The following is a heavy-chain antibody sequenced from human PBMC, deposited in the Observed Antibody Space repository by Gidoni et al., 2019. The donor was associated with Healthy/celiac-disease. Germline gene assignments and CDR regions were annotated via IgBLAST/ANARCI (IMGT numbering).Heavy chain of an antibody. CDR3: ARDRTYYYDSSGYYPYYYYYGMDV. D-gene: IGHD3-22*01. CDR2: ISSSGSTI. J-gene: IGHJ6*02. Sequence: QVQLVESGGGLVKPGGSLRLSCAASGFTFSDYYMSWSRQAPGKGLECVSYISSSGSTIYYADSVKGRFTISRDNAKNSLYLQMNSLRAEDTAVYYCARDRTYYYDSSGYYPYYYYYGMDVWGQGTTVTVSS. CDR1: GFTFSDYY. V-gene: IGHV3-11*01.